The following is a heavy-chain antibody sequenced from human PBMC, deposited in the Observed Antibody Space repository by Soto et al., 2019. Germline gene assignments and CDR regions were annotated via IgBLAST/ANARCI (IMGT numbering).Heavy chain of an antibody. CDR1: GFTFSSYW. CDR2: IKGDGSEK. V-gene: IGHV3-7*01. Sequence: DVRLVESGGGLVQPGGSLRLSCVASGFTFSSYWMSWVRQAPGKGLEWVANIKGDGSEKRYVDSVKGRLTISRDNAKNSVYLQMNSLRVEDTALYYCGRDEVRNGVGVWGQGTMVTVSS. J-gene: IGHJ6*02. CDR3: GRDEVRNGVGV.